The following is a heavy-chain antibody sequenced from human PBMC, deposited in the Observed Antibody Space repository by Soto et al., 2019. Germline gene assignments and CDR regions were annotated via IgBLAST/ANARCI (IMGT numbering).Heavy chain of an antibody. CDR3: AAYYYDSSGYWYYFDY. Sequence: ASVKVSCKASGFTFTSSAVQWVRQARGQRLEWIGWIVVGSGNTNYAQKFQERVTITRDMSTSTAYMELSSLRSEDTAVYYCAAYYYDSSGYWYYFDYWGQGTLVTVSS. CDR1: GFTFTSSA. V-gene: IGHV1-58*01. D-gene: IGHD3-22*01. CDR2: IVVGSGNT. J-gene: IGHJ4*02.